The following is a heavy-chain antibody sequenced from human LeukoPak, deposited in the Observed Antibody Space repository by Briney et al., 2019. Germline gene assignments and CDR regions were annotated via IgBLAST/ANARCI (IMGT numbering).Heavy chain of an antibody. V-gene: IGHV1-69*04. CDR1: GGTFSSYA. J-gene: IGHJ4*02. CDR3: ARDPIAAAGKLD. CDR2: IIPILGIA. D-gene: IGHD6-13*01. Sequence: SVKVSCKASGGTFSSYAISWVRQAPGQGLEWMGRIIPILGIANYAQKFQGRVTITADKSTSTAYMELSSLRSEDTAVYYCARDPIAAAGKLDWGQGTLVTVSS.